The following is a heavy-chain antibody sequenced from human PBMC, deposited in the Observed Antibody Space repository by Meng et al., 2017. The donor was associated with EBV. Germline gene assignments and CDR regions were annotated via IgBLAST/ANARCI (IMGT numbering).Heavy chain of an antibody. J-gene: IGHJ4*02. V-gene: IGHV3/OR16-13*01. CDR2: INSDGSST. D-gene: IGHD6-13*01. CDR1: GFTFSSYW. CDR3: AKDLAGGIAVDY. Sequence: EVQLVGSGGGLVQPGGSLRLSCAASGFTFSSYWMHWVRQAPGKGLVWVSRINSDGSSTSYADSMKGQFTISRDNAKNTLYLQMNSLRAEDTAVYYCAKDLAGGIAVDYWGQGTLVTVSS.